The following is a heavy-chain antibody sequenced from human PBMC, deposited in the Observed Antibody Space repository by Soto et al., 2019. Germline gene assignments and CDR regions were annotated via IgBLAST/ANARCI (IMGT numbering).Heavy chain of an antibody. CDR3: AHAHLLNYASGSYYFDY. D-gene: IGHD3-10*01. V-gene: IGHV2-5*02. J-gene: IGHJ4*02. Sequence: QITLKESGPTLVKPTQTLTLTCTFSGFSLSTSGVGVGWIRQPPGKALEWLALIYWDDDKRYSPSLKSRLTISKDTSKNHVVLTMTNMAPVDTATYYCAHAHLLNYASGSYYFDYWGQGTLVTVSS. CDR1: GFSLSTSGVG. CDR2: IYWDDDK.